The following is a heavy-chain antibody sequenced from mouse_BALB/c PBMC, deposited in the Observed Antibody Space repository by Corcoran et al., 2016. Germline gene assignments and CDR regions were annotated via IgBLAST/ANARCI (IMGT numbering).Heavy chain of an antibody. J-gene: IGHJ2*01. Sequence: QIQLVQSGPELKKHGETVKISCKASGYTFTNYGLNWVKQAPGKGLKWMGWINTNTGEPTYAEEFKGRFAFSLETSASTAYLQINNLKNEDTATYFCARGLDGYPYYWGQGTTLTVSS. CDR1: GYTFTNYG. CDR2: INTNTGEP. D-gene: IGHD2-3*01. CDR3: ARGLDGYPYY. V-gene: IGHV9-3*02.